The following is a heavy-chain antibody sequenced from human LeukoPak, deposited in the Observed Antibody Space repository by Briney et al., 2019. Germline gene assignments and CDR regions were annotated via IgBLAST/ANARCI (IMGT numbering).Heavy chain of an antibody. Sequence: SETLSLTCTVSGGSISGSGYYWGWIRQPPGKGLEWIGSMYYSGSTNYNPSLKSRVTISVDTSKNHFSLKLSSVTAADTAVYYCAKTIGCSYAGGRFDPWGQGTLVTVSS. J-gene: IGHJ5*02. CDR1: GGSISGSGYY. V-gene: IGHV4-39*07. D-gene: IGHD5-18*01. CDR2: MYYSGST. CDR3: AKTIGCSYAGGRFDP.